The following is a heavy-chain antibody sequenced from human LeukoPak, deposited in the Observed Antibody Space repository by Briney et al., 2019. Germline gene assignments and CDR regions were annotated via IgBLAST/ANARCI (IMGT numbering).Heavy chain of an antibody. V-gene: IGHV3-30*04. D-gene: IGHD4-23*01. CDR2: ISYDGSNK. Sequence: GTSLRLSCAASGFTLSNYAMHWVRQAPGKGLEWVSLISYDGSNKYYADSVKGRFTISRDNSKNTLYLQMSSLRAEDTAVYYCARDHYGGKYFDYWGQGTLVTVSS. J-gene: IGHJ4*02. CDR3: ARDHYGGKYFDY. CDR1: GFTLSNYA.